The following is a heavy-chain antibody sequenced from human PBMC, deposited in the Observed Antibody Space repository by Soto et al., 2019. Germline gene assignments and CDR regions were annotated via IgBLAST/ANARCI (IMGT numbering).Heavy chain of an antibody. CDR3: ARGDREDILVVVGARPGEYGIDI. Sequence: PGGFLRLSFAASGFPFRNHSRHWVRQAPGKGLECLAVIAYDGSNAFYRDSVKGRFTISRDNSKNTLYLHMNSLRSEDTGVYYCARGDREDILVVVGARPGEYGIDIWGQGTAVTVSS. D-gene: IGHD2-15*01. CDR1: GFPFRNHS. CDR2: IAYDGSNA. V-gene: IGHV3-30-3*01. J-gene: IGHJ6*02.